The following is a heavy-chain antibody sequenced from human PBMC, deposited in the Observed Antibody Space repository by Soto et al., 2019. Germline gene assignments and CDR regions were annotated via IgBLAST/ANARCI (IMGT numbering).Heavy chain of an antibody. D-gene: IGHD6-6*01. Sequence: EVQLLESGGGLVQPGESLRLSCAASEFTFSTYAMSWVRQAPGKGLEWVSTIGGSGSTYYADSVKGRFTVSRDNSKNTVYLQMNSLRAEDTAVYYCAKRAITTLKYFDYWSQGALVTVSA. CDR1: EFTFSTYA. V-gene: IGHV3-23*01. CDR3: AKRAITTLKYFDY. CDR2: IGGSGST. J-gene: IGHJ4*02.